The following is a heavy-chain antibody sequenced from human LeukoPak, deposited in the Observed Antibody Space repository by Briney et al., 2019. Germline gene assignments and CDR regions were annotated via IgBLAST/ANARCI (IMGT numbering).Heavy chain of an antibody. CDR3: APARDRNSVHRSLHY. J-gene: IGHJ4*02. CDR1: GYTFTGDY. V-gene: IGHV1-2*02. CDR2: INPNSGGT. Sequence: GASVKVSCKASGYTFTGDYMRWVRQAPGQGLGWMGWINPNSGGTNYAQKFQGRGPMTRDPSNSTAHMEPSSLRSDDPALYYCAPARDRNSVHRSLHYWGQGTLVTVSS. D-gene: IGHD5/OR15-5a*01.